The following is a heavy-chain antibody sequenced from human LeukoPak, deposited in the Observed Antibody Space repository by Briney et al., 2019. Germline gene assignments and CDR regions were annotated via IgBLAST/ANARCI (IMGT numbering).Heavy chain of an antibody. CDR1: GFTFSSYA. V-gene: IGHV3-23*01. CDR3: AKDLYSYGYGSYYYYMDV. Sequence: TGGSLRLSCAASGFTFSSYAMSWVRQAPGKGLEWVSAISGSGGSTYYADSVKGRFTISRDNSKNTLYLQMNSLRAEDTAVYYCAKDLYSYGYGSYYYYMDVWGKGTTVTVSS. CDR2: ISGSGGST. J-gene: IGHJ6*03. D-gene: IGHD5-18*01.